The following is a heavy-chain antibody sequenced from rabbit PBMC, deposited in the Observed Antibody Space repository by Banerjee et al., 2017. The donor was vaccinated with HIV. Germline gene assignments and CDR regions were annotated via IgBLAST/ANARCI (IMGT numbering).Heavy chain of an antibody. J-gene: IGHJ3*01. D-gene: IGHD4-1*01. CDR3: ARDLAGVIGWNFGL. V-gene: IGHV1S40*01. CDR1: GFSFSGGYW. CDR2: IYAASSGTT. Sequence: QSLEESGGDLVKPGASLTLTCTASGFSFSGGYWIYWVRQAPGKGLEWIACIYAASSGTTYYASWAKGRFTMYKTSSTTVTLQLTSLTAADTATYFCARDLAGVIGWNFGLWGQGTLVTVS.